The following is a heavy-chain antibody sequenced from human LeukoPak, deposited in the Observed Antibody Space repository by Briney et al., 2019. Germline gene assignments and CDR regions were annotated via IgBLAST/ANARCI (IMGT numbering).Heavy chain of an antibody. Sequence: GGSLRLSCAASGFTFDDYAMHGGRQAPGKGLEWGSGISWNSGSIGYADSVKGRFTTSRDNAKNSLYLQMNILRAEDTALYYCAKDIRVRSSSYFDYWGQGTLVTVSS. J-gene: IGHJ4*02. CDR1: GFTFDDYA. CDR2: ISWNSGSI. D-gene: IGHD6-13*01. CDR3: AKDIRVRSSSYFDY. V-gene: IGHV3-9*01.